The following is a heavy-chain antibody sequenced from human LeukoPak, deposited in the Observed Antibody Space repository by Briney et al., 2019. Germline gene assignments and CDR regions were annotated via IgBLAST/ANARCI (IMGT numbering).Heavy chain of an antibody. J-gene: IGHJ4*02. CDR2: IYHNGKT. V-gene: IGHV4-39*01. CDR3: ARQNTLSVSGGLDY. Sequence: PSETLSLTCTVSGGSISSVGYYWGWIRQPPGKGLEWIGSIYHNGKTFYNQSLKSRLTLSVDTPKNQFSLKLTSVTAAGTAVFYCARQNTLSVSGGLDYWGQGTLVTVSS. D-gene: IGHD6-19*01. CDR1: GGSISSVGYY.